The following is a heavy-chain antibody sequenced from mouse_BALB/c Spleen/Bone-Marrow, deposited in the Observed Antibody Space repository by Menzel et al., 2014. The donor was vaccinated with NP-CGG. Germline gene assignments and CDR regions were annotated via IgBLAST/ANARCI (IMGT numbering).Heavy chain of an antibody. V-gene: IGHV7-3*02. D-gene: IGHD1-2*01. J-gene: IGHJ4*01. Sequence: EVMLVDSGGGLVQPGGSLRLFCATSGFTFTDYYMSWFRQPPGKALEWLGFIRNKANGYTTEYSASVKGRFTISRDNSHSILYLQMNTLRAEDSATYYCAVRGITTATGAMDYWGQGTSVTVSS. CDR3: AVRGITTATGAMDY. CDR2: IRNKANGYTT. CDR1: GFTFTDYY.